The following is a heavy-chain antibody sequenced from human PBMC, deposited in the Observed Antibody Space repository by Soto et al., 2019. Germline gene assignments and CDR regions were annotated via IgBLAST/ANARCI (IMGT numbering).Heavy chain of an antibody. V-gene: IGHV1-3*01. CDR1: GYTFTSYA. Sequence: ASVKVSCKASGYTFTSYAMHWVRQAPGQRLEWMGWINAGNGNTKYSQKFQGRVTITRDTSASTAYMEPSSLRSEDTAVYYCARDRPAVAGLAWFDPWGQGTLVTVSS. J-gene: IGHJ5*02. D-gene: IGHD6-19*01. CDR3: ARDRPAVAGLAWFDP. CDR2: INAGNGNT.